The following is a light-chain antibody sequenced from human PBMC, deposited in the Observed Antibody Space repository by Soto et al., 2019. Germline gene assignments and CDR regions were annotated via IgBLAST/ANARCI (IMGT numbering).Light chain of an antibody. CDR1: RSIRAY. Sequence: DIQMTQSPSSLSASVGDTVTISCRASRSIRAYLNWYQHKPGKAPNLLLYGATTLHSGVPSRFSGSGSGTDFSLTISSLQPEDFATYYCQQTFSVTPLTFGGGTKVEI. CDR2: GAT. V-gene: IGKV1-39*01. CDR3: QQTFSVTPLT. J-gene: IGKJ4*01.